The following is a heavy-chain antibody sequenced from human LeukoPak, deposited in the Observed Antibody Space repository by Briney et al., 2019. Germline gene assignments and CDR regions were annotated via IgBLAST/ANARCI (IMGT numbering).Heavy chain of an antibody. D-gene: IGHD4-17*01. CDR3: ARNPTTTVTPGWFDP. V-gene: IGHV1-18*01. J-gene: IGHJ5*02. CDR2: ISAYNGNT. Sequence: GESLKISCKGSGYTFTSYGISWVRQAPGQGLEWMGWISAYNGNTNYAQKLQGRVTMTTDTSTSTAYMELRSLRSDDTAVYYCARNPTTTVTPGWFDPWGQGTLVTVSS. CDR1: GYTFTSYG.